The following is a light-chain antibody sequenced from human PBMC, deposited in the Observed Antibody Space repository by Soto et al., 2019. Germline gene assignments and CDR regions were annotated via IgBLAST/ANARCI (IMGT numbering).Light chain of an antibody. CDR2: EVT. J-gene: IGLJ2*01. CDR1: RDDIGAYDY. V-gene: IGLV2-14*01. Sequence: QSALTQPASVSGSPGQSSTISCAGTRDDIGAYDYVSWYQQHPGNSPKLLVYEVTNRPSGVSDRFSGSKSGNTASLTISGLQAEDEADYYCNSYTNSSAVVFGGGTKLTVL. CDR3: NSYTNSSAVV.